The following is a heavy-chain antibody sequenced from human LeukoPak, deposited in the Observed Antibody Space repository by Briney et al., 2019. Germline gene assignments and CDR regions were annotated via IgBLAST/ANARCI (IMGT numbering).Heavy chain of an antibody. V-gene: IGHV4-59*08. J-gene: IGHJ6*02. Sequence: SETLSLTCTVSGGSISPYYWNWVRQPPGKGLEWIGSIYYSGSTDSNPSLKSRVTFSVDTSKNQFSLKLSSVTAADTAVYYCASGAVAGTLSYYYYGMDVWGQGTTVTVSS. CDR3: ASGAVAGTLSYYYYGMDV. CDR1: GGSISPYY. CDR2: IYYSGST. D-gene: IGHD6-19*01.